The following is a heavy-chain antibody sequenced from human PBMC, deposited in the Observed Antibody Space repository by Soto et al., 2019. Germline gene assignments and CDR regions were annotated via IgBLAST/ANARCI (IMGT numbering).Heavy chain of an antibody. V-gene: IGHV4-4*02. J-gene: IGHJ5*02. CDR2: VYHTGDT. CDR3: AREIVTAGGNNYFDP. Sequence: SETLSLTCGVSGGTVASSHCWSWVRQSPGGGLEWIGNVYHTGDTNLNPSLQSRVTISVDKSNNQFSLRLNSLTAADTAVYFCAREIVTAGGNNYFDPWGPGTLVTVSS. D-gene: IGHD2-21*02. CDR1: GGTVASSHC.